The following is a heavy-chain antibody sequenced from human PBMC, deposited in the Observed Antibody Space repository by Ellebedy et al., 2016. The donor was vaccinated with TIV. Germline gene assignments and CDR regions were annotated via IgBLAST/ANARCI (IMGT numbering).Heavy chain of an antibody. CDR3: ASPRGGYCPGDSCIFDY. D-gene: IGHD2-15*01. V-gene: IGHV3-30-3*01. Sequence: GESLKISCVASGFTFSSYAMHWVRQAPGRGLEWVAGTSYDGSNNYYADSVKGRFTISRDNSKNTLYLQMNSLSTEDTAVYYCASPRGGYCPGDSCIFDYWGQGSLVTVSS. J-gene: IGHJ4*02. CDR2: TSYDGSNN. CDR1: GFTFSSYA.